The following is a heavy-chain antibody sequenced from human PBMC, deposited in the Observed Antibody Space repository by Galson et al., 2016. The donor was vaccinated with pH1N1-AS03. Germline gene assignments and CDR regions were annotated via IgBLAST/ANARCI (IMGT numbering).Heavy chain of an antibody. V-gene: IGHV3-23*01. CDR3: TQGEGGGPDDD. CDR1: AFPLRNYA. D-gene: IGHD3-16*01. CDR2: LGSGGDT. J-gene: IGHJ4*02. Sequence: SLRLSCAASAFPLRNYALRWVRQAPGKGLEWVSTLGSGGDTHYEDAVKGRFTISRDKSKNTMHLQMNSLRAEDTAIYYCTQGEGGGPDDDWGQGTLVTVSS.